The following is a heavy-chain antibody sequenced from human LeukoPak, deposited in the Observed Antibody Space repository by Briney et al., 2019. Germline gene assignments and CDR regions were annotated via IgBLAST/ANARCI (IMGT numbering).Heavy chain of an antibody. J-gene: IGHJ4*02. Sequence: GGSLRLSCAASGFTFSSFGMHWVRQAPGRGLEWVAFIRYDGSNKYYTDSVKGRFTISRDNSKNTLYLQMNSLRAEDTALYYCAKNVVGGVDYWGQGTLVTVSS. D-gene: IGHD1-26*01. CDR2: IRYDGSNK. V-gene: IGHV3-30*02. CDR1: GFTFSSFG. CDR3: AKNVVGGVDY.